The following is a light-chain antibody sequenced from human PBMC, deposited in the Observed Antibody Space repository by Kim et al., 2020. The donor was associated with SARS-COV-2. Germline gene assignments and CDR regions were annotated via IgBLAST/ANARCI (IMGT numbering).Light chain of an antibody. CDR2: HAS. V-gene: IGKV1-33*01. CDR3: QQCDDLPFT. Sequence: DIQMTQSPSSLSASVGDRVTITCQASHDITNYLNWYQQKPGKAPKLLIYHASTLETGVPSRFSGRGSGTDFTFTISSLQPEDIATYYCQQCDDLPFTFGPGTKVDIK. CDR1: HDITNY. J-gene: IGKJ3*01.